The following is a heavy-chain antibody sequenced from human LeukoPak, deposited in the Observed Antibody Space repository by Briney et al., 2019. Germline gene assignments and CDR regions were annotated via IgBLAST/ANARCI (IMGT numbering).Heavy chain of an antibody. D-gene: IGHD5-12*01. CDR3: AKGSGYDY. Sequence: GGSLRLSCAASGFTFDDYAMHWVRQAPGKGLEWVSGISRNSGSIGYADSVKGRFTISRDNAKNSLYLQMNSLRAEDTALYYCAKGSGYDYWGQGTLVTVSS. CDR1: GFTFDDYA. V-gene: IGHV3-9*01. J-gene: IGHJ4*02. CDR2: ISRNSGSI.